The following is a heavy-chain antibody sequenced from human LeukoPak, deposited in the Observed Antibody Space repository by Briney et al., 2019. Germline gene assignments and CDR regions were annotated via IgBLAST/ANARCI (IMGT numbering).Heavy chain of an antibody. CDR1: GFTFSSYW. J-gene: IGHJ4*02. D-gene: IGHD2-2*01. Sequence: GGSLRLSCAASGFTFSSYWVSWVRQAPGKGLEWVANIKQDGSEKYYVDSVKGRFTISRDNAKNSLYLQMNSLRAEDTAVYYCASSSTPRRPFDYWGQGTLVTVSS. V-gene: IGHV3-7*01. CDR3: ASSSTPRRPFDY. CDR2: IKQDGSEK.